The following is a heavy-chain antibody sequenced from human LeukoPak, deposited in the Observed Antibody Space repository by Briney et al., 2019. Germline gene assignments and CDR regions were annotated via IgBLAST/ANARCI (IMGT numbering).Heavy chain of an antibody. CDR1: GGTFSSDA. V-gene: IGHV1-69*05. D-gene: IGHD1-7*01. J-gene: IGHJ4*02. Sequence: SVKVSCKASGGTFSSDAISWVRQAPGQGLEWMGGIIPIFGTANYAQKFQGRITITTDESTSTAYMELSSLRSEDTAVYYCASSSNWNYIMAYWGQGTLVTVSS. CDR2: IIPIFGTA. CDR3: ASSSNWNYIMAY.